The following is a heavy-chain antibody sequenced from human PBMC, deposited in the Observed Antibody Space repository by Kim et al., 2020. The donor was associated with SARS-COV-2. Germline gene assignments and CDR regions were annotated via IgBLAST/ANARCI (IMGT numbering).Heavy chain of an antibody. Sequence: ASVKVSCKVSGYTLTELSMHWVRQAPGKGLEWMGGFDPEDGETIYAQKFQGRVTMTEDTSTDTAYMELSSLRSEDTAVYYCATADYYHLSSGYYYYGMDVWGQGTTVTVSS. J-gene: IGHJ6*02. CDR1: GYTLTELS. CDR2: FDPEDGET. CDR3: ATADYYHLSSGYYYYGMDV. V-gene: IGHV1-24*01. D-gene: IGHD3-22*01.